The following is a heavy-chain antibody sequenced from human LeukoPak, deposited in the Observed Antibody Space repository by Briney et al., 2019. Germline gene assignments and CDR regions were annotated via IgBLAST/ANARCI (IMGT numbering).Heavy chain of an antibody. J-gene: IGHJ5*02. CDR1: GYYIRSGYL. D-gene: IGHD3-3*01. Sequence: PSETLSLTCAVSGYYIRSGYLWGWIRQPPRKGLEWLGSIYYSGTTYYNPSLKSRVTLSVDTSKNHFSLKLSSVTPAGTAVYYCASANFSPFYDFWSGYNGFSKWFDPWGQGTLVTVSS. CDR3: ASANFSPFYDFWSGYNGFSKWFDP. CDR2: IYYSGTT. V-gene: IGHV4-38-2*01.